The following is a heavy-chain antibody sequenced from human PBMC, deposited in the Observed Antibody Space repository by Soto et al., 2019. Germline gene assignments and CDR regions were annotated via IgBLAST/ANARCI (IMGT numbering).Heavy chain of an antibody. CDR1: GFTFRGHA. Sequence: QVQLVESGGAVVQPGTSLRLSCAASGFTFRGHAMHWVRQAPGKGLEWVAVISYDEINQYYADSVKGRFTISRDNSQNTLYLQMNSLETEDTAVYYCARDLVVGCSRGTCYPIDYWGQGTLVTVSS. CDR3: ARDLVVGCSRGTCYPIDY. CDR2: ISYDEINQ. V-gene: IGHV3-30-3*01. J-gene: IGHJ4*02. D-gene: IGHD2-15*01.